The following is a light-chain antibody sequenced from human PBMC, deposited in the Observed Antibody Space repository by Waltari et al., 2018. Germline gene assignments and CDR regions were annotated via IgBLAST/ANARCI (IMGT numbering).Light chain of an antibody. CDR1: KNIRSY. CDR3: QQFNEYPWT. Sequence: DLQMTQSPSSLSASVGDRVTISCRASKNIRSYFSWYQQKPGVAPKLVIYAASTLQRGVPSRFSGSGSGTNFTLTITSLQPEDVGTYYCQQFNEYPWTFGQGTKVEIK. J-gene: IGKJ1*01. V-gene: IGKV1-39*01. CDR2: AAS.